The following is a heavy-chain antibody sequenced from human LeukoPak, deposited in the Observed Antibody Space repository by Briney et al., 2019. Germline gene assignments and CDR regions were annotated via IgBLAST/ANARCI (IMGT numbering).Heavy chain of an antibody. CDR3: AREKMTTVTPFDY. D-gene: IGHD4-17*01. CDR2: ISSSSSYI. J-gene: IGHJ4*02. Sequence: KPGGSLRLSCAASGFTFSSYSMNWVRQAPGKGLEWVSSISSSSSYIYYADSVKGRFTISRDNAKNSLYLQMNSLRAEDTAVYYCAREKMTTVTPFDYWGQGTLVTVSS. CDR1: GFTFSSYS. V-gene: IGHV3-21*01.